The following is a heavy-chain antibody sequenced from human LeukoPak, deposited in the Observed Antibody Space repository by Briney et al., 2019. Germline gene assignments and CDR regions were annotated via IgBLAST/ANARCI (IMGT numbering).Heavy chain of an antibody. CDR1: GFTFSSYA. J-gene: IGHJ4*02. D-gene: IGHD1-7*01. CDR3: ARWNSPGTRTHWGGGDY. V-gene: IGHV3-23*01. Sequence: GGSLRLSCAASGFTFSSYAVSWVRQAPGKGLQWVSGISGSGGSTYYADSVKGRFTISRDNAKNSLYLQMNSLRAEDTAVYYCARWNSPGTRTHWGGGDYWGQGTLVTVSS. CDR2: ISGSGGST.